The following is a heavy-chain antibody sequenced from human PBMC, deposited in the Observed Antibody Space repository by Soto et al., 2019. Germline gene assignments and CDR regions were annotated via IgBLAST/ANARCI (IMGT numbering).Heavy chain of an antibody. J-gene: IGHJ4*02. D-gene: IGHD6-19*01. V-gene: IGHV1-3*01. Sequence: ASVKVSCKASGYTFTSYAMHWVRQAPGQRLEWMGWINAGNGNTKYSQKFQGRVTITRDTSASTAYMELSSLRSEDTAVYYCARAYSSGWPLDYWGQGTLVTVSS. CDR2: INAGNGNT. CDR3: ARAYSSGWPLDY. CDR1: GYTFTSYA.